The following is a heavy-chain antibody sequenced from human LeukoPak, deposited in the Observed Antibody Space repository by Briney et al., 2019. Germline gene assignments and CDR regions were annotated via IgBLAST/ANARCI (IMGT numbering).Heavy chain of an antibody. D-gene: IGHD4-17*01. CDR2: IYHSGST. CDR1: GGSIKSNNW. J-gene: IGHJ4*02. Sequence: PSGTLSLTCAVSGGSIKSNNWWSWVRQPPGKGLEWIGEIYHSGSTNYNPSLESRVTVSVDKSKNQFSLDLSSVTAADTAVYYCARDSRVTTFPFDYWGQGTLVTVSS. CDR3: ARDSRVTTFPFDY. V-gene: IGHV4-4*02.